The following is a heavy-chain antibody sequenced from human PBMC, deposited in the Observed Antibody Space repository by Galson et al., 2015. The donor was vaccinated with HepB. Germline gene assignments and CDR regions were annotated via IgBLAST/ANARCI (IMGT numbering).Heavy chain of an antibody. CDR3: ARPNPLTSGEWLRTPYWYFDL. D-gene: IGHD5-12*01. V-gene: IGHV4-39*01. J-gene: IGHJ2*01. CDR1: GGSISSSSYY. CDR2: IYYSGST. Sequence: ETLSLTCTVSGGSISSSSYYWGWIRQPPGKGLEWIGSIYYSGSTYYNPSLKSRVTISVDTSKNQFSLKLSSVTAADTAVYYCARPNPLTSGEWLRTPYWYFDLWGRGTLVTVSS.